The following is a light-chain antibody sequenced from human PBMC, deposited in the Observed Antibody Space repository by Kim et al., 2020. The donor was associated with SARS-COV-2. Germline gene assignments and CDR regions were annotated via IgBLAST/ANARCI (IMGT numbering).Light chain of an antibody. CDR1: DIATKS. V-gene: IGLV3-21*01. J-gene: IGLJ1*01. Sequence: SYELTQPPSVSVAPGKTASIACDGNDIATKSVHWYQQKSGQAPLLVVSYDSDRPSGIPERFSGSNSGNTATLTISRVEAGDEADYYCQVWDSDSDHYVFGTGTKVTVL. CDR2: YDS. CDR3: QVWDSDSDHYV.